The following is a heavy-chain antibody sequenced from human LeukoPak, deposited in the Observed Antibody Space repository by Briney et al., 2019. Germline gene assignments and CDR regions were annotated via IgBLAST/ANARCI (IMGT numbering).Heavy chain of an antibody. CDR3: ASAHGSGSYQPNFDY. Sequence: GGSLRLSCAASGFTFSSYSMNWVRQAPGKGLEWVSYISSSSSTIYYADSVKGRFTISRDNAKNSLYLQMNSLRDEDTAVYYCASAHGSGSYQPNFDYWGQGTLVTVSS. CDR2: ISSSSSTI. D-gene: IGHD3-10*01. J-gene: IGHJ4*02. CDR1: GFTFSSYS. V-gene: IGHV3-48*02.